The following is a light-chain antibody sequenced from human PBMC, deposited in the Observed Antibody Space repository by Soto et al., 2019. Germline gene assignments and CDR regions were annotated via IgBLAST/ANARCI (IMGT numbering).Light chain of an antibody. CDR1: SSDVGGSNY. J-gene: IGLJ2*01. V-gene: IGLV2-14*01. Sequence: QSVLTQPASVSGSPGQSITISCTGTSSDVGGSNYVSWYQQHPGKAPQLMIYEVTNRPSGVSNRFSGSKSGNTASLTISGLQAEDEADYYCSSYTTSSTLVFGVGTKLTVL. CDR3: SSYTTSSTLV. CDR2: EVT.